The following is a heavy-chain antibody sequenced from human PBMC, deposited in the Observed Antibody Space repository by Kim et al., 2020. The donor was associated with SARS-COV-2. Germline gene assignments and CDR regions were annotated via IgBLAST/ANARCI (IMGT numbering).Heavy chain of an antibody. J-gene: IGHJ5*02. CDR3: ARAFGPSDIVVVPAAPYNWFDP. D-gene: IGHD2-2*01. Sequence: GGSLRLSCAASGFTFSSYAMHWVRQAPGKGLEWVAVISYDGSNKYYADSVKGRFTISRDNSKNTLYLQMNSLRAEDTAVYYCARAFGPSDIVVVPAAPYNWFDPWGQGTLVTVSS. CDR1: GFTFSSYA. CDR2: ISYDGSNK. V-gene: IGHV3-30-3*01.